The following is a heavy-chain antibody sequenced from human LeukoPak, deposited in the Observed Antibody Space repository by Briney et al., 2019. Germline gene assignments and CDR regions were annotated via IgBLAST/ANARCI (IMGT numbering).Heavy chain of an antibody. CDR1: GGSISSGDYY. CDR2: IYYSGST. Sequence: PSETLSLTCTVSGGSISSGDYYWSWIRQPPGKGLEWIGYIYYSGSTYYNPSPKSRVTISVDTSKNQFSLKLSSVTAADTAVYYCARGGFQWLALDYWGQGTLVTVSS. CDR3: ARGGFQWLALDY. J-gene: IGHJ4*02. V-gene: IGHV4-30-4*08. D-gene: IGHD6-19*01.